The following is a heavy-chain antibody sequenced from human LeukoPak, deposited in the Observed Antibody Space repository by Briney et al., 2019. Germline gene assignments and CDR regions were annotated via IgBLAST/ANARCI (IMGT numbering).Heavy chain of an antibody. J-gene: IGHJ4*02. CDR1: GYIFSTTW. CDR3: ARQGPSDY. CDR2: IFPRDSDT. Sequence: GEPLKISCKTSGYIFSTTWIGWVRQLPGKGLEWMGIIFPRDSDTRYSPSFRGQVTISADTSISTAYLQWSSLKASDTAIYYCARQGPSDYWGQGTLVTVSS. V-gene: IGHV5-51*01.